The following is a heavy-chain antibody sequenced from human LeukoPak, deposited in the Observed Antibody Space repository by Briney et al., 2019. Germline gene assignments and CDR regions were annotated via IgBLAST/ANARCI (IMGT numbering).Heavy chain of an antibody. V-gene: IGHV3-33*01. J-gene: IGHJ4*02. Sequence: GRSLRLSCAASGFTFSSYGMHWVRQAPGKGLEWVAVIWYDGSNKYYADSVKGRFTISRDNSKNTLYLQMNSLRAEDTAVYYCARDNSGSYLDYWGQGTLVTVSS. D-gene: IGHD1-26*01. CDR1: GFTFSSYG. CDR3: ARDNSGSYLDY. CDR2: IWYDGSNK.